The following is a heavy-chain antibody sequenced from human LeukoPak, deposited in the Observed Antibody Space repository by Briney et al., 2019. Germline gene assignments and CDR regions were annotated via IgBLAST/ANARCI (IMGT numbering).Heavy chain of an antibody. CDR3: ARSMVRGVINWFDP. J-gene: IGHJ5*02. V-gene: IGHV4-59*08. D-gene: IGHD3-10*01. CDR2: IYYSGST. Sequence: SETLSLTCTVSGGSISSYYWGWIRQPPGKGLEWIGYIYYSGSTNYNPSLKSRVTISVDTSKNQFSLKLRSVTAADTAVYHCARSMVRGVINWFDPWGQGTLVTVSS. CDR1: GGSISSYY.